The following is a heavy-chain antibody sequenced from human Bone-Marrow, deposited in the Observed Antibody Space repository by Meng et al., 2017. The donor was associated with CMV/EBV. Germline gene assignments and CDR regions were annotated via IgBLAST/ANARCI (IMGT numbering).Heavy chain of an antibody. CDR2: ISVTSTYI. V-gene: IGHV3-21*04. CDR1: GFTFSSYS. J-gene: IGHJ5*02. CDR3: ARGMVTTITTERWFDP. Sequence: GESLKISCAASGFTFSSYSMNWVRQAPGKGLEWVSSISVTSTYIYYADSVKGRFTISRDNSKNTLYLQMNSLRAEDTAFYYCARGMVTTITTERWFDPWGQGTLVTVSS. D-gene: IGHD4-11*01.